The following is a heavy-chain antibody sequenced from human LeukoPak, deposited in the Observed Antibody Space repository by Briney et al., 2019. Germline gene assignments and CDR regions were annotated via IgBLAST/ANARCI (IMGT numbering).Heavy chain of an antibody. CDR3: ARQDYYDSSHC. CDR2: ISSSSSTI. D-gene: IGHD3-22*01. Sequence: GGSLRLSCAASGFTFSSYSMNWVRQAPGKGLEWVSYISSSSSTIYYADSVKGRFTISRDNAKNSLYLQMNSLRAEDTALYYCARQDYYDSSHCWGQGTLVTVSS. V-gene: IGHV3-48*04. CDR1: GFTFSSYS. J-gene: IGHJ4*02.